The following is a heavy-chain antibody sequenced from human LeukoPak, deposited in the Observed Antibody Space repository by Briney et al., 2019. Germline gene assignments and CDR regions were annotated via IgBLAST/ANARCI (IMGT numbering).Heavy chain of an antibody. D-gene: IGHD4-17*01. CDR1: GYTFTSYD. J-gene: IGHJ6*03. V-gene: IGHV1-8*01. Sequence: ASVKVSCKASGYTFTSYDINWVRQATGQGLEWMGRMNPNSGNTGYAQKFQGRVTMTRNTSISTAYMELSSLRSEDTAVYYCARAKSYGDYSRYYYYYMDVWGKGTTVTISS. CDR3: ARAKSYGDYSRYYYYYMDV. CDR2: MNPNSGNT.